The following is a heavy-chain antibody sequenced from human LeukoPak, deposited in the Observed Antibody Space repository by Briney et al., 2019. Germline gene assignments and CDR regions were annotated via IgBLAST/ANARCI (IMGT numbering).Heavy chain of an antibody. CDR1: GLTFSSYW. J-gene: IGHJ4*02. CDR2: INHDGSEK. D-gene: IGHD3-3*01. Sequence: PGGSLRLSCAGFGLTFSSYWMTWVRRAPGKGLEWVANINHDGSEKYYVDSVKGRFTISRDNAKNSLYLQMNSLRAEDTAVYYCARDGRQDFWSPGDYWGQGTLVTVSS. CDR3: ARDGRQDFWSPGDY. V-gene: IGHV3-7*01.